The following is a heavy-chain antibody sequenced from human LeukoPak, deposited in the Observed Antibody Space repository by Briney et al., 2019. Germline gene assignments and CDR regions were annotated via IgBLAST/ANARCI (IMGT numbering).Heavy chain of an antibody. V-gene: IGHV3-66*01. CDR2: IYSGGST. J-gene: IGHJ4*02. CDR1: GFTVSSNY. CDR3: ARTYDFWSGSQYYFDS. D-gene: IGHD3-3*01. Sequence: SGGSLRLSCAASGFTVSSNYMSWVRQAPGKGLEWVSIIYSGGSTYYADSVRGRFTISRDNSKNTLYLLMNSLRAEDTAVYYCARTYDFWSGSQYYFDSWGQGTLVTVSS.